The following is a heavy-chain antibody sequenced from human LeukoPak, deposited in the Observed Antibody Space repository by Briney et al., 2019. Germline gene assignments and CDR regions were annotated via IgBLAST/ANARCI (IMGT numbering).Heavy chain of an antibody. CDR1: GGSFSGYY. V-gene: IGHV4-34*01. D-gene: IGHD4-23*01. CDR2: INHGGST. Sequence: NPSETLSHTCAVYGGSFSGYYWSWIRQPPGKGLEWIGEINHGGSTNYNPSLKSRLTISVDTSKNQFSLKLSSVTAADTAVYYCARHRRGYGGNSYYFDYWGQGTLVTVSS. J-gene: IGHJ4*02. CDR3: ARHRRGYGGNSYYFDY.